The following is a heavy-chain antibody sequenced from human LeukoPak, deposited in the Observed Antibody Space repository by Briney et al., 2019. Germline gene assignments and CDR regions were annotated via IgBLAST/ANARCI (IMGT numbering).Heavy chain of an antibody. CDR3: ARGPGGRSGYYPLEDYYYYYYMDV. Sequence: ASVKVSCKASGYTFTSYGINWVRQAPGQGLEWMGWISAYNGNTNYAQNLQGRVTMTTDTSTSTAYMELRSLRSDDTAVYYCARGPGGRSGYYPLEDYYYYYYMDVWGEGTTVTVSS. CDR2: ISAYNGNT. V-gene: IGHV1-18*01. D-gene: IGHD3-22*01. J-gene: IGHJ6*03. CDR1: GYTFTSYG.